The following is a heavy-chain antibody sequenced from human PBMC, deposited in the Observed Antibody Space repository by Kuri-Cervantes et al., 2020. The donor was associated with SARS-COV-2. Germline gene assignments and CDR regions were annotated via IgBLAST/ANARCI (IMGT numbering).Heavy chain of an antibody. CDR1: GFSLSTSGVG. Sequence: SGPTLVKPPQTLTLTCTFSGFSLSTSGVGVGWIRQPPGKALEWLALIYRDDDKRYSPSLKSRLTITKDTSKNQVVLTMTNMDPVDTATYYCAHTQYYDFWSAQPNWFDPWGQGTLVTVSS. J-gene: IGHJ5*02. CDR2: IYRDDDK. CDR3: AHTQYYDFWSAQPNWFDP. V-gene: IGHV2-5*02. D-gene: IGHD3-3*01.